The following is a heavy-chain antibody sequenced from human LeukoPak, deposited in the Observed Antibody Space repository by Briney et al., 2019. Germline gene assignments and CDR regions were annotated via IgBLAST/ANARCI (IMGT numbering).Heavy chain of an antibody. V-gene: IGHV3-74*01. CDR2: INTDGTVT. CDR3: ATKQWLAPPPDS. Sequence: GGSLRPSCAASGFTFSKYWMLWVRQAPGKGRESVSRINTDGTVTTYADSVKGRFTVSRDNADNTMFLQMNSVRDEDTAVYYCATKQWLAPPPDSWGQGTPVTVSS. CDR1: GFTFSKYW. J-gene: IGHJ4*02. D-gene: IGHD6-19*01.